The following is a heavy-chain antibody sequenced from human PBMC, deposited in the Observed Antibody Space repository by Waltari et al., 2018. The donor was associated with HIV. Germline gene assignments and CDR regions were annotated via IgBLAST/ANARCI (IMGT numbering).Heavy chain of an antibody. D-gene: IGHD2-21*02. CDR1: GFSFRTYW. J-gene: IGHJ4*02. CDR2: IDEDGSRI. V-gene: IGHV3-74*01. CDR3: ARMTSPYFIDY. Sequence: EVQLVESGGGLVRPGLSLRLSCAAYGFSFRTYWMHWVRRVPGKGPVXXSGIDEDGSRISYAESVQCRFTIPRDNARNILYLQMNSLRVEDTAVYYCARMTSPYFIDYWGLGTLVTVSS.